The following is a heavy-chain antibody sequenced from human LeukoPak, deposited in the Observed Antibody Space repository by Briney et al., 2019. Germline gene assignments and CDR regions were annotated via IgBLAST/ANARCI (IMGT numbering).Heavy chain of an antibody. CDR2: INHSGST. V-gene: IGHV4-34*01. J-gene: IGHJ4*02. CDR1: GGSFSGYY. Sequence: PSETQSLTCAVYGGSFSGYYWSWIRQPPGKGLEWIGEINHSGSTNYNPSLKSRVTISVDTSKNQFSLKLNSVTAADTAVYYCARGGFFDSSVDYWGQGTLVTVSS. D-gene: IGHD6-25*01. CDR3: ARGGFFDSSVDY.